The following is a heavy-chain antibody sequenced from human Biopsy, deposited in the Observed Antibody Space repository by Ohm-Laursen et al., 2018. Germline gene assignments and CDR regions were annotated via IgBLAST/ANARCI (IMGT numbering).Heavy chain of an antibody. V-gene: IGHV4-34*01. J-gene: IGHJ4*02. Sequence: SQTLSLTCVVYGESFNGYYWSWIRQTPGKGLEWIGEINHSGRTNYNPSLKSRVTISVDTSKNQISLKLDSVTVADTAVFYCARRGSGGRSFDYWGQGALVTVSS. D-gene: IGHD2-15*01. CDR2: INHSGRT. CDR1: GESFNGYY. CDR3: ARRGSGGRSFDY.